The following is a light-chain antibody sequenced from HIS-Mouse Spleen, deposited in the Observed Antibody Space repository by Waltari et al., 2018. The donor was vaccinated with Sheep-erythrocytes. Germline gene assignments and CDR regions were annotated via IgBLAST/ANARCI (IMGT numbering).Light chain of an antibody. CDR1: SSDVGGFNY. V-gene: IGLV2-11*01. Sequence: QSALTQPRSVSGSPGQSVTLSWTGTSSDVGGFNYVSWYQQHPGKAPKLMIYDVSKRPSGVPDRFSGSKSGNTASLTISGLQAEDEADYYCCSYAGSYNHVFATGTKVTVL. CDR3: CSYAGSYNHV. J-gene: IGLJ1*01. CDR2: DVS.